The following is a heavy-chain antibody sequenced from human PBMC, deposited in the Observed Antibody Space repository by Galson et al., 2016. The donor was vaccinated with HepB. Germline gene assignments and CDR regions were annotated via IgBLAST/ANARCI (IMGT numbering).Heavy chain of an antibody. J-gene: IGHJ6*04. V-gene: IGHV3-33*01. CDR1: GFTFSDFG. CDR3: AREGSNSVYGVDV. D-gene: IGHD5-24*01. CDR2: AWYDGDEK. Sequence: SLRLSCAASGFTFSDFGIHWVRQAPGKGLEWLAVAWYDGDEKYYADSVTGRLIVSRDNAKNALHLQMDGLRADDTAVYFCAREGSNSVYGVDVWGNGTTVIVSS.